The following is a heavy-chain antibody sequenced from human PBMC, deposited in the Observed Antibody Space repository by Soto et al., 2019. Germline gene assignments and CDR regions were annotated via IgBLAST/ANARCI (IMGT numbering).Heavy chain of an antibody. CDR2: IIPILGIA. D-gene: IGHD3-16*02. CDR3: AREYDYIWGSYRSGAFDI. Sequence: SVKVSCKASGGTFSSYTISWVRQAPGQGLEWMGRIIPILGIANYAQKFQGRVTITADKSTSTAYMELSSLRSEDTAVYYCAREYDYIWGSYRSGAFDIWGQGTMVTVSS. J-gene: IGHJ3*02. CDR1: GGTFSSYT. V-gene: IGHV1-69*04.